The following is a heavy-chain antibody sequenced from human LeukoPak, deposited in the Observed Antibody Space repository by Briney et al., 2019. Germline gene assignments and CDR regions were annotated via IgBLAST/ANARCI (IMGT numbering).Heavy chain of an antibody. Sequence: PGGSLRLSCEGSGYTFITFNTYAMSWVRQSPGKGMEWVSAISGSGDTPYYADSVKGRFTISRDNSKNTLYLQMNSLRAEDTAVYYCAKVEYSGYESGAGDFDYWGQGTLVTVSS. CDR2: ISGSGDTP. V-gene: IGHV3-23*01. CDR1: GYTFITFNTYA. J-gene: IGHJ4*02. D-gene: IGHD5-12*01. CDR3: AKVEYSGYESGAGDFDY.